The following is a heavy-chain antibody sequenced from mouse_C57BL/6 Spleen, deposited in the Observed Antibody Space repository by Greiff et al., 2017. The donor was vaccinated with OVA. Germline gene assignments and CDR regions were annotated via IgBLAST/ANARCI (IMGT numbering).Heavy chain of an antibody. CDR3: ARFTTVDWYFDV. Sequence: VQLQQSGPELVKPGASVKISCKASGYSFTGYYMNWVKQSPEKSLEWIGEINPSTGGTTYNQKFKAKATLTVDKSSSTAYMQLKSLTSEDSAVYYCARFTTVDWYFDVWGTGTTVTVSS. V-gene: IGHV1-42*01. J-gene: IGHJ1*03. CDR1: GYSFTGYY. CDR2: INPSTGGT. D-gene: IGHD1-1*01.